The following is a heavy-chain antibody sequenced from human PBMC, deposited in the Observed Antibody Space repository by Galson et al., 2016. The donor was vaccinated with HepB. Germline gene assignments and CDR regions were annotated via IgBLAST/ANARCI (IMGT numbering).Heavy chain of an antibody. CDR3: ARDPYCGGDCNSPRYFDL. CDR2: NSTGSNTI. CDR1: RYNFSLYS. J-gene: IGHJ2*01. D-gene: IGHD2-21*02. V-gene: IGHV3-48*04. Sequence: CASLSHAPPRYNFSLYSMYWVRKAPGKGLDWVSYNSTGSNTIKNADTVNGRFNISRDNAKNLLYLQMNSLRVEDTAVYYCARDPYCGGDCNSPRYFDLWGRGTLVTVSS.